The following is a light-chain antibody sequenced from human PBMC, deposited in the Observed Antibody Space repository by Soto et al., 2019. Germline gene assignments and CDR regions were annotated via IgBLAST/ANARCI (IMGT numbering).Light chain of an antibody. CDR3: MCYAGGNNWV. Sequence: QSALTQPPSASGSPGQSVTISCTGTSSDVGTHGYVSGYQQHAGKAPKLMIYDVTKRPSGVPDRFSGSKSANTASLTVSGLQAEDEADYYCMCYAGGNNWVFGGGTKVTVL. CDR2: DVT. J-gene: IGLJ3*02. CDR1: SSDVGTHGY. V-gene: IGLV2-8*01.